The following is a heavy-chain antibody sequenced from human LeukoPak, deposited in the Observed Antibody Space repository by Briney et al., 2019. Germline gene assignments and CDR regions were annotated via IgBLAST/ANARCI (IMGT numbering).Heavy chain of an antibody. Sequence: GGSLRLSCAASGFTFSSSAMSWVRQAPGKGLQWVSTLSSSGGSTYYADSVKGRFTISRDNSKNTMYQQMNSLRAEDTAVYYCARALPGQLQFDYWGQGTLVTVSS. CDR2: LSSSGGST. CDR1: GFTFSSSA. D-gene: IGHD6-13*01. J-gene: IGHJ4*02. V-gene: IGHV3-23*01. CDR3: ARALPGQLQFDY.